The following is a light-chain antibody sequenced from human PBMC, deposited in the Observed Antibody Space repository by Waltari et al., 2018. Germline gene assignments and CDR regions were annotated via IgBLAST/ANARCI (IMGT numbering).Light chain of an antibody. Sequence: QSVLTQPPSASGTPGQRVTISGSGSTSNNGSNSGSCYQQLPGTAPKLLIYTDDQRPSGVPDRFSGSKSGTSASLAISGPQSEDEAHYHCSSWDDNLNGVIFGGGTKLTVL. CDR2: TDD. CDR3: SSWDDNLNGVI. V-gene: IGLV1-44*01. CDR1: TSNNGSNS. J-gene: IGLJ2*01.